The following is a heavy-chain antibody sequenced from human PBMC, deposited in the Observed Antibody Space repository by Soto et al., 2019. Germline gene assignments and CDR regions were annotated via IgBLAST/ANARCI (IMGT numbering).Heavy chain of an antibody. CDR3: ARTTSYGMDF. CDR2: IYYSGST. Sequence: SETLSLTCTVSGGSVNSGDYYWTWIRQPPGKRLEWIGYIYYSGSTNYNPSLKSRVTISIDTSKNQFSLKLSSVTAADTAVYYCARTTSYGMDFWGQGTTVTVSS. V-gene: IGHV4-61*08. J-gene: IGHJ6*02. CDR1: GGSVNSGDYY.